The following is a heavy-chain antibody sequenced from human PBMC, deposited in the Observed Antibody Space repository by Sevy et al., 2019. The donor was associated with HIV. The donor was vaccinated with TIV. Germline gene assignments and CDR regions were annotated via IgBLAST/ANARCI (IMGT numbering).Heavy chain of an antibody. V-gene: IGHV4-39*01. CDR3: AASLPLNVVCSSTSCYGAFDY. J-gene: IGHJ4*02. CDR1: GGSVRSSPYY. D-gene: IGHD2-2*01. CDR2: TYYSGST. Sequence: SETLSLTCSVSGGSVRSSPYYWGWIRQSPGKGLEWIGSTYYSGSTYYNPPLKSRVMISVDTSRSQFSLKLNSVTAADTAVYYCAASLPLNVVCSSTSCYGAFDYWGQGTAVTVSS.